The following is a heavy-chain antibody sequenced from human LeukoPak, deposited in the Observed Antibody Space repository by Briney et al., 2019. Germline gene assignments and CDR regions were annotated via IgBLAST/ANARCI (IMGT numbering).Heavy chain of an antibody. V-gene: IGHV3-48*01. CDR2: ISSSSTI. CDR1: GVTLSTYA. J-gene: IGHJ4*02. Sequence: PGGSLRLSCAASGVTLSTYAMNWVRQAPGKGLEWVSYISSSSTIYYADSVKGRFTISRDNAKNSLYLQMNSLRAEDTAVYYCARGSTYYDSSGQVPFDYWGQGTLVTVSS. D-gene: IGHD3-22*01. CDR3: ARGSTYYDSSGQVPFDY.